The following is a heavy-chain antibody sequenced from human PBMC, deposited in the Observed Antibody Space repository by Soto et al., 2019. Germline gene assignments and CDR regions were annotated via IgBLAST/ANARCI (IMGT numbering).Heavy chain of an antibody. CDR3: ATIDSGGYYGNALDI. D-gene: IGHD3-22*01. V-gene: IGHV1-2*02. Sequence: ASVKVSCNASGYSFTYHYIHWLRQAPGQGLEWMGWVNPNTGGTNYAQRFHGRVTMTRDTSITTAYMELSSLRSDDTALFYCATIDSGGYYGNALDIWGHGTMVTVSS. CDR1: GYSFTYHY. J-gene: IGHJ3*02. CDR2: VNPNTGGT.